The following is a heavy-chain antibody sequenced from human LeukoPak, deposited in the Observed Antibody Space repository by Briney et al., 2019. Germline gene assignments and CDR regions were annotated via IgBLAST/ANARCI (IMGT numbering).Heavy chain of an antibody. J-gene: IGHJ6*03. Sequence: PGGSLRLSCAASGFTFSSYGMHWVRQAPGKGLEWVAVISYDGSNKYYADSVKGRFTVSRDNSKNTLYLQMNSLRAEDTAVYYCAKGLGMAYYMDVWGKGTTVTVSS. CDR2: ISYDGSNK. D-gene: IGHD1-14*01. V-gene: IGHV3-30*18. CDR1: GFTFSSYG. CDR3: AKGLGMAYYMDV.